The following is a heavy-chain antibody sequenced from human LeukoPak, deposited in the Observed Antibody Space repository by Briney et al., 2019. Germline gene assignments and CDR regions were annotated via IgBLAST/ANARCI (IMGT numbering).Heavy chain of an antibody. D-gene: IGHD1-26*01. CDR1: GGSISSSSYY. CDR2: IYFSGST. CDR3: ASLRERSYYARGFDY. V-gene: IGHV4-39*01. J-gene: IGHJ4*02. Sequence: PSETLSLTCTVSGGSISSSSYYWGWIRQPPGKGLEWIGSIYFSGSTYYNPSLKSRVTISVDSSKNQFSLKLRSVTAADTSVYYCASLRERSYYARGFDYWGQGTLVTVSS.